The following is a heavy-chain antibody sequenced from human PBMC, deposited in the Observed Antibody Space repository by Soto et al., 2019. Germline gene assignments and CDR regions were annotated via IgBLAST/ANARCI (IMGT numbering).Heavy chain of an antibody. CDR1: GFTFSSYA. CDR2: ITSSGATT. Sequence: GGSLRLSCAASGFTFSSYAMSWVRQAPGKGLEWVSSITSSGATTYYADSVKGRFIISRDNSKNTLHLQMNSLRAEDTAVYYCAKGGYSHGYIDHWGQGTLVTVSS. V-gene: IGHV3-23*01. J-gene: IGHJ4*02. D-gene: IGHD5-18*01. CDR3: AKGGYSHGYIDH.